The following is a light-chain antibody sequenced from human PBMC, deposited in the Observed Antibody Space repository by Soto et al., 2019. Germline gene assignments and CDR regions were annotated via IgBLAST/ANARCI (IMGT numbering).Light chain of an antibody. CDR2: NNN. Sequence: QSVLTQPPSVSGTPGQRVPISCSGSSSNIGSNTVSWYQQLPVTAPKLLIYNNNRRPSGVPDRFSGSKSGTSASLAISGLESEDEADYYCAAWDDSLNGWVFGGGTKLTVL. J-gene: IGLJ3*02. CDR1: SSNIGSNT. CDR3: AAWDDSLNGWV. V-gene: IGLV1-44*01.